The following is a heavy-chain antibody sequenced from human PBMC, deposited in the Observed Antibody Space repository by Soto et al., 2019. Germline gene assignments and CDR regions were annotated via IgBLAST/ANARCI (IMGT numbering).Heavy chain of an antibody. CDR2: ISYDGSNK. CDR1: GFTFSSYA. Sequence: QVQLVESGGGVVQPGSSLRLSCAASGFTFSSYAMHWVRQAPGKGLEWVAVISYDGSNKYYADSVKGRFTISRDNSKNTLYLQMNSLRAEDTAVYYCARDAPPDYWGQGTLVTVSS. J-gene: IGHJ4*02. CDR3: ARDAPPDY. V-gene: IGHV3-30-3*01.